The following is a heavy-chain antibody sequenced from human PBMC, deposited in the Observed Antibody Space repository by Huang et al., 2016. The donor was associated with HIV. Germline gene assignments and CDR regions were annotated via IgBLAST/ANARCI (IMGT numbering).Heavy chain of an antibody. CDR2: IFYTGSA. CDR3: ARRRTHFTFDY. J-gene: IGHJ4*02. V-gene: IGHV4-39*01. Sequence: SGPGLVKPSETLSLTCNVSDGSLNSGKHYCGWIRQSPGKGLEWICSIFYTGSAHYNPSLEIRVTIFVASSKSQLSLRLRSVTAADTAVYYCARRRTHFTFDYCGQGTLVTVSS. CDR1: DGSLNSGKHY.